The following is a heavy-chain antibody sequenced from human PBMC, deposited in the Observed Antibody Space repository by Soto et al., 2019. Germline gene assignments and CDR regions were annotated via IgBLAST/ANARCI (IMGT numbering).Heavy chain of an antibody. CDR3: AKEGYSSGWSGGMDD. Sequence: GGSLRLSCAASGFTFSSYAMSWVRQAPGKGLEWVSAISGSGGSTYYADSVKGRFTISRDNSKNTLYLQMNSLRAEDTAVYYYAKEGYSSGWSGGMDDWGQGTTVTVSS. CDR2: ISGSGGST. CDR1: GFTFSSYA. V-gene: IGHV3-23*01. D-gene: IGHD6-19*01. J-gene: IGHJ6*02.